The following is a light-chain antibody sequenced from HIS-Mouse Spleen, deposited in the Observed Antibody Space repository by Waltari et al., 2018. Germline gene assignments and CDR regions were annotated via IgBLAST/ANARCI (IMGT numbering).Light chain of an antibody. V-gene: IGKV1-33*01. CDR3: QQYDNLHRLT. CDR2: DAS. Sequence: DIQMTQSPSSLSASVGDRFTITCHASQDIRNYLNWYKQKPGKAPKLLIYDASNLETGVPSRFSGSGSGTDFTFTISSLQPEDIATYYCQQYDNLHRLTFGPGTKVDIK. CDR1: QDIRNY. J-gene: IGKJ3*01.